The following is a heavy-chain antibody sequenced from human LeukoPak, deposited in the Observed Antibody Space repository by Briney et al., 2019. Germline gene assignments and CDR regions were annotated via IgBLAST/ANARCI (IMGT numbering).Heavy chain of an antibody. Sequence: GGSLRLSCAASGFTFSSYGMHWVRQAPGKGLEWVAVIWYDGSNKYYADSVKGRFTICRDNSKNTLYLQMNSLRAEDTAVYYCAKRLWGMDYWGQGTLVTVSS. CDR3: AKRLWGMDY. V-gene: IGHV3-33*06. D-gene: IGHD2-8*02. J-gene: IGHJ4*02. CDR2: IWYDGSNK. CDR1: GFTFSSYG.